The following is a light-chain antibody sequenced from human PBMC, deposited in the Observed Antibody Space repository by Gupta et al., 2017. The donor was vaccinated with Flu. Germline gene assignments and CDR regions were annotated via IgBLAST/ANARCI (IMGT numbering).Light chain of an antibody. V-gene: IGKV1-39*01. J-gene: IGKJ1*01. Sequence: DITMTQSQSSLSASVGDSVSITCPASQTIARFLQWYQHKPGKAPSLLIHSAFTLQDGVPPRFSGSASGTEFTLTISGLQPEDCATYYCQQTYSMPRTFGQGTRVEIK. CDR2: SAF. CDR3: QQTYSMPRT. CDR1: QTIARF.